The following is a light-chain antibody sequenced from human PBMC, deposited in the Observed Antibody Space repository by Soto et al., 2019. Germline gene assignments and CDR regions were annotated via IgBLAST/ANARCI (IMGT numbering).Light chain of an antibody. V-gene: IGKV1-33*01. CDR1: QDISIY. CDR3: QQYDSLPPT. Sequence: DIQMTQSPSSLSASVGDRVSITCQASQDISIYLNWYQQKPGKAPKLLIYDASNFEKGVPSGFSGSGSGTDFTFTISSLQPEDTATYYCQQYDSLPPTFGGGTRVDLK. CDR2: DAS. J-gene: IGKJ4*01.